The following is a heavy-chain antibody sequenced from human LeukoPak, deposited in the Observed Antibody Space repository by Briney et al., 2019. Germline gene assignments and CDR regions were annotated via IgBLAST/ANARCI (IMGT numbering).Heavy chain of an antibody. J-gene: IGHJ6*02. CDR1: GGSFSGYY. V-gene: IGHV4-59*08. CDR3: ARHVDPYYYSGMDV. CDR2: IYYSGST. Sequence: SETLSLTCAVYGGSFSGYYWSWIRQPPGKGLEWIGYIYYSGSTNYNPSLKSRVTISVDTSKNQFSPKLSSVTAADTAVYYCARHVDPYYYSGMDVWGQGTTVTFSS.